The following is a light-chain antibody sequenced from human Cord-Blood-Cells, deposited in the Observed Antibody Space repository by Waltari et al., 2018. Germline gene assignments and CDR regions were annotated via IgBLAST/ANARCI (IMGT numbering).Light chain of an antibody. Sequence: QSALTQPASVSGSPGQSITISCTGTSRDVGSYNPVSWYQQHPGKAPKLMIYEGSKRPSGVSNRFSGSKSGNTASLTISGLQAEDEADYYCCSYAGSSTYVVFGGGTKLTVL. V-gene: IGLV2-23*01. J-gene: IGLJ2*01. CDR3: CSYAGSSTYVV. CDR1: SRDVGSYNP. CDR2: EGS.